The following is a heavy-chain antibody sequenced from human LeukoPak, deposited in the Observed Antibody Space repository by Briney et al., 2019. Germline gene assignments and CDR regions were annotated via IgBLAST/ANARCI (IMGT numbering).Heavy chain of an antibody. Sequence: GGSLRLSCAASGFTFSSYWMSWVRQAPGKGLEWVGRIRNKANSYTTEYAASVKGRFTISSDDSKNSLYLQMNSLKTEDTAVYYCSSLYVWGSYRYPDYWGQGTLVTVSS. J-gene: IGHJ4*02. CDR2: IRNKANSYTT. CDR3: SSLYVWGSYRYPDY. D-gene: IGHD3-16*02. CDR1: GFTFSSYW. V-gene: IGHV3-72*01.